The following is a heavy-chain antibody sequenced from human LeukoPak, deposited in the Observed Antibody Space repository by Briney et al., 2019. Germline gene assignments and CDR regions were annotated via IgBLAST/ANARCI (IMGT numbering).Heavy chain of an antibody. V-gene: IGHV3-23*01. J-gene: IGHJ1*01. CDR2: ISGSGGST. D-gene: IGHD6-19*01. CDR1: GFTVSSNY. Sequence: PPGGSLRLSCAASGFTVSSNYMSWVRQAPGKGLEWVSAISGSGGSTYYADSVKGRFTISRDNSKNTLYLQMNSLKTEDTAVYYCTTEEGGLGSSGWSMWYFQHWGQGTLSPSPQ. CDR3: TTEEGGLGSSGWSMWYFQH.